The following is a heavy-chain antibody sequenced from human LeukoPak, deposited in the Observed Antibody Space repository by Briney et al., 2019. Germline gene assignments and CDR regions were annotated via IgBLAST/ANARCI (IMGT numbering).Heavy chain of an antibody. D-gene: IGHD6-6*01. J-gene: IGHJ3*02. CDR2: ISSDGSNK. CDR1: GFSFSTFA. Sequence: GGSLRLSCAASGFSFSTFAMHWARQAPGKGLEWVAVISSDGSNKYTADSVKGRFTISRDNSKNTLYLQMNSLRAEDTAVYYCARTRGSSSEDDAFDIWGQGTMVTVSS. V-gene: IGHV3-30-3*01. CDR3: ARTRGSSSEDDAFDI.